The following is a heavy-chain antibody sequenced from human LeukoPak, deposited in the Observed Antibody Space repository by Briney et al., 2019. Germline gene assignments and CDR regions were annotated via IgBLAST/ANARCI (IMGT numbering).Heavy chain of an antibody. CDR1: GFTFSSYG. V-gene: IGHV3-30*18. CDR3: AKGAVTDGYYFDY. CDR2: ISYDGSNK. Sequence: GGSLRLSCAASGFTFSSYGMHWVRQAPGKGLEWVAVISYDGSNKYYADSVKGRFTISRDNSKNTLYLQMNSPRAEDTAVYYCAKGAVTDGYYFDYWGQGTLVTVSS. D-gene: IGHD4-17*01. J-gene: IGHJ4*02.